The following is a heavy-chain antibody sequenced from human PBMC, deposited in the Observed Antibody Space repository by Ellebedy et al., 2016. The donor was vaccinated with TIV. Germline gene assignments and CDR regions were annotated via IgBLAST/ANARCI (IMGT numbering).Heavy chain of an antibody. Sequence: ASVKVSCKASGYTFTGYPVNWVRQAPGQGLEYMGWINMNTGNPTYAQGFTGRFDFSLDTSVSTAYLQISNLRAEDTAVYYCARDSRYNWNDWDYYHMDVWGKGTTVTVSS. CDR3: ARDSRYNWNDWDYYHMDV. D-gene: IGHD1-1*01. V-gene: IGHV7-4-1*02. J-gene: IGHJ6*03. CDR1: GYTFTGYP. CDR2: INMNTGNP.